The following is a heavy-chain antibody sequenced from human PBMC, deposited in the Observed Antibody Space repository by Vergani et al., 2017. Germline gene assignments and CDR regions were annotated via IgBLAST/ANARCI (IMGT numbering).Heavy chain of an antibody. CDR2: ISFDGTNE. D-gene: IGHD2-2*02. J-gene: IGHJ4*02. CDR3: VRDRGRCAGGRCYTEAWDY. CDR1: GFTFSNYV. Sequence: QVQLVESGGGVVQPGRSLRLSCAASGFTFSNYVMHWVRQAPGKGLEWVVGISFDGTNEYYPDLVKGRFTISRDIAKNTQYLQVRSLRLEDTGVYHCVRDRGRCAGGRCYTEAWDYWGQGTPVTVSS. V-gene: IGHV3-30*03.